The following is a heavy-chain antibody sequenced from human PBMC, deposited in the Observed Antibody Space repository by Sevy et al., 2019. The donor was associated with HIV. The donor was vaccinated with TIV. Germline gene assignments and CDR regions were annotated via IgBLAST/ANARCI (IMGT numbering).Heavy chain of an antibody. V-gene: IGHV3-49*03. Sequence: GGSLRLSCTASGFTCGDYAMSWFRQAPGKGLEWVGFIRSKAYGGTTEYAASVKGRFTISRDDSKSIAYLQMNSLKTEDTAVYYCTRDTYYDFWSGYPGVGAFDIWGQGTMVTVSS. J-gene: IGHJ3*02. D-gene: IGHD3-3*01. CDR2: IRSKAYGGTT. CDR3: TRDTYYDFWSGYPGVGAFDI. CDR1: GFTCGDYA.